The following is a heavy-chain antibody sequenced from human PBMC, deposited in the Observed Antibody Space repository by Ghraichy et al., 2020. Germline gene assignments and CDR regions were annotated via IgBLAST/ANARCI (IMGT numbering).Heavy chain of an antibody. D-gene: IGHD3-22*01. CDR2: INHSGST. J-gene: IGHJ4*02. Sequence: WIGEINHSGSTNYNPSLKSRVTISVDTSKNQFSLQLSSVTAADTAVYYCARERGGRGYYPFDYCGQGT. V-gene: IGHV4-34*01. CDR3: ARERGGRGYYPFDY.